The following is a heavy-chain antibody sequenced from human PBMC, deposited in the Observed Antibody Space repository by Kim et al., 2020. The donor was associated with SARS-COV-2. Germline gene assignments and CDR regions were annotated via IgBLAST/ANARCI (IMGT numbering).Heavy chain of an antibody. J-gene: IGHJ2*01. CDR2: ISSSSSYI. V-gene: IGHV3-21*01. D-gene: IGHD4-17*01. CDR3: ARDRRGVYGDYRYWYFDL. CDR1: GFTFSSYS. Sequence: GGSLRLSCAASGFTFSSYSMNWVRQAPGKGLEWVSSISSSSSYIYYADSVKGRFTISIDNAKNSLYLQMNSLRAEDTAVYYCARDRRGVYGDYRYWYFDLWGRGTLVTVSS.